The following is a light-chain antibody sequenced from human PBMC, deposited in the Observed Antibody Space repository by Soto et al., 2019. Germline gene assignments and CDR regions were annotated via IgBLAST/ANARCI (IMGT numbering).Light chain of an antibody. J-gene: IGLJ3*02. Sequence: SYELTQPRSVSVALGQTARINCGGNNIGSKNVHWYKQKPGQAPVLVIYRDSNRPSGIPERFSGSNSGNTATLTISRAQAGDEADYYCQVWDSSTARVFGGGTKLTVL. CDR3: QVWDSSTARV. V-gene: IGLV3-9*01. CDR1: NIGSKN. CDR2: RDS.